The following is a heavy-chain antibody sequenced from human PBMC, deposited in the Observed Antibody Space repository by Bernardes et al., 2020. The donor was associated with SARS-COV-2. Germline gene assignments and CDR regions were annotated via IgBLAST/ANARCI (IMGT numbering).Heavy chain of an antibody. CDR3: ARSENSGWHFLY. Sequence: GGSLRLSCAASGFIFSNYDMTWVRQAPGKGLEWVSSITTNGATTLYADAVKGRLTISRDNSKNTLYLQMNSLRAEDTAVYYCARSENSGWHFLYWGQGTLVTVSS. CDR2: ITTNGATT. V-gene: IGHV3-23*01. J-gene: IGHJ4*02. CDR1: GFIFSNYD. D-gene: IGHD6-19*01.